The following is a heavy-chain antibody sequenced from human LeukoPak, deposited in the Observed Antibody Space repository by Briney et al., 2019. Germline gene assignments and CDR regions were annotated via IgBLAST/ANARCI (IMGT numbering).Heavy chain of an antibody. V-gene: IGHV3-23*01. CDR2: ISGSGGST. CDR1: GFTFSSYA. Sequence: GGSLRLSCAASGFTFSSYAMSWVRPAPGEGREWVSAISGSGGSTYYADSVKGRFTISRDNSKNTLYLQMNSLRAEDTAVYYCAKHYYDSSEAFDIWGQGTMVTVSS. J-gene: IGHJ3*02. D-gene: IGHD3-22*01. CDR3: AKHYYDSSEAFDI.